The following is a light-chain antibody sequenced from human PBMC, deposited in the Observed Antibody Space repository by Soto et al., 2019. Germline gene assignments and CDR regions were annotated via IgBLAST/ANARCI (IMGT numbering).Light chain of an antibody. CDR3: QQYNNWPPIT. V-gene: IGKV3-15*01. CDR1: QSVSIN. J-gene: IGKJ5*01. Sequence: EVVMTQSPATLSVSPGERATLSCRASQSVSINLAWYQQRPGQAPRLLIYGASTRATGIPARFSASGSGKEFTRTISSLQSEDFAVYYCQQYNNWPPITFGQGTRLEIK. CDR2: GAS.